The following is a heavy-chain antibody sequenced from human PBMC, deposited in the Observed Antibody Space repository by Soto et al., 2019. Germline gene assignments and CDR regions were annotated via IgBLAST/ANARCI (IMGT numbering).Heavy chain of an antibody. CDR2: INIDGSTT. D-gene: IGHD3-22*01. V-gene: IGHV3-74*01. J-gene: IGHJ4*02. CDR3: ERGGLYYYDSCDY. Sequence: EVQLVESGGGLVQPGGSLRLSCAASGFTYSTYWMHWVRQAPGKGLVWVSRINIDGSTTTYADSVKGRFAISRDNAKNTVHLQMHSLRAEDTAVYYCERGGLYYYDSCDYWGQGTLVTVSS. CDR1: GFTYSTYW.